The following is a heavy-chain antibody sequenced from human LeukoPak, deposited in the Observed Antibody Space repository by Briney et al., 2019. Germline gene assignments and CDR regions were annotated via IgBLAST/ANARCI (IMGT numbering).Heavy chain of an antibody. V-gene: IGHV3-48*03. J-gene: IGHJ3*01. D-gene: IGHD1-26*01. CDR3: AREGELGRFNALDV. CDR1: GFTFRTHE. CDR2: ISDSYVT. Sequence: GGSLRLSCVTSGFTFRTHEMNWVRQAPGKGLEWIAYISDSYVTHYAESVKGRFTVSRDNAKSSGYLRMNSLRAEATAMYFCAREGELGRFNALDVWGQGTMITVSS.